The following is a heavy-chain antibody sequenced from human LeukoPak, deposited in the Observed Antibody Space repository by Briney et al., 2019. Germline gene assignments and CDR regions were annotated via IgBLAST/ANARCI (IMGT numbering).Heavy chain of an antibody. CDR3: ARGGNSSSWYFHY. J-gene: IGHJ4*02. D-gene: IGHD6-13*01. CDR2: ISSSSSYI. CDR1: GFTYSSYS. V-gene: IGHV3-21*04. Sequence: PGGSLRLSCAASGFTYSSYSMNWVRQAPGKGLEWVSSISSSSSYIYYADSVKGRFTISRDNAKNSLYLQMNSLRAEDTAVCYCARGGNSSSWYFHYWGQGTLVTVSS.